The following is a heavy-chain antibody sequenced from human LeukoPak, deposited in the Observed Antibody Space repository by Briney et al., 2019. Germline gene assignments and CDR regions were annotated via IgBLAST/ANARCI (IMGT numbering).Heavy chain of an antibody. V-gene: IGHV3-15*01. D-gene: IGHD5-18*01. CDR3: TAERGYSYLY. CDR1: GFTFINAW. CDR2: IKSKTDGGTI. Sequence: GGSLRLSCAASGFTFINAWMSWVRQAPGKGLEWVGRIKSKTDGGTIDYAAPVKGRLTISRDDSKNTLYLQLNSLKTEDTAAYYCTAERGYSYLYWGQGTLVTVSS. J-gene: IGHJ4*02.